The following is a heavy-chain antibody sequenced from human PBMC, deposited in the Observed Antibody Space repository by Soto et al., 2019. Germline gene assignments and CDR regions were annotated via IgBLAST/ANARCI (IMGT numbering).Heavy chain of an antibody. J-gene: IGHJ3*02. CDR1: GVSIGSHF. Sequence: PSETLSLTCIVSGVSIGSHFWSWSRQAPGKGPELVGYIYHTVNTNYNPALKSRVTISMDTSENQLSLQLSSVTAADTAVYYCARLQYTVVTALDIWGQGTMVTVSS. CDR3: ARLQYTVVTALDI. V-gene: IGHV4-59*11. CDR2: IYHTVNT. D-gene: IGHD2-15*01.